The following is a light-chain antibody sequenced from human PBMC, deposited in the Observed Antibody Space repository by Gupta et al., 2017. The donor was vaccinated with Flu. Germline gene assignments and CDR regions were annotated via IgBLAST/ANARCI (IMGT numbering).Light chain of an antibody. CDR3: QKDDSAPRT. J-gene: IGKJ1*01. CDR1: QDINNY. V-gene: IGKV1-27*01. CDR2: AAS. Sequence: PSSLSASVGDRVTITCRASQDINNYLAWYQQKPGKGPKLLIYAASTLQSGVPSRFSGSGSGTDFTLTISSLQPEDVATYYCQKDDSAPRTFGQGTKVEIK.